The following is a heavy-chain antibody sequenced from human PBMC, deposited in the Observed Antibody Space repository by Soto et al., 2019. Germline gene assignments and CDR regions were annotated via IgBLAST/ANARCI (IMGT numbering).Heavy chain of an antibody. Sequence: ASVKVSCKVSGYTLTELSMHWARQATGKGIEWMGGFDPEDGETIYAQQFQGRVTMTEDTSTDTAYMELSSLRSEDTAVYYCATTPTIFGVPPSEAFDIWGQGTMVTVSS. V-gene: IGHV1-24*01. D-gene: IGHD3-3*01. CDR1: GYTLTELS. CDR2: FDPEDGET. CDR3: ATTPTIFGVPPSEAFDI. J-gene: IGHJ3*02.